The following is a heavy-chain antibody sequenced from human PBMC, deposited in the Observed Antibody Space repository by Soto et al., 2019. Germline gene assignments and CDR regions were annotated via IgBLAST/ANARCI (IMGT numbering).Heavy chain of an antibody. J-gene: IGHJ6*02. CDR1: GYTFTYRY. V-gene: IGHV1-18*04. Sequence: GASVKVSCKASGYTFTYRYLHWVRQAPGQGLEWMGWIRTYNGNTNYAQKLQGRVTMTTDTSTSTAYMELRSLRSDDTVLYYCAKDFLQDWGQDYYYGMDVWGQGTTVTVSS. CDR3: AKDFLQDWGQDYYYGMDV. CDR2: IRTYNGNT. D-gene: IGHD7-27*01.